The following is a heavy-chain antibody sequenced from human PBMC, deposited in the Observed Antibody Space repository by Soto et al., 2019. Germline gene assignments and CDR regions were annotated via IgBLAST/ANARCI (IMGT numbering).Heavy chain of an antibody. CDR1: GDSITSTDYY. D-gene: IGHD3-3*01. J-gene: IGHJ5*02. V-gene: IGHV4-39*01. Sequence: PSETLSLTCTATGDSITSTDYYWGWIRQPPGKGLEWVASIYYSGSTYHNPSLKSRVTISVDTSKNQFSLKVTSVTAADTAVYYCARHWRTGYSTAFGVVMGWFDPWGQGTLVTVSS. CDR3: ARHWRTGYSTAFGVVMGWFDP. CDR2: IYYSGST.